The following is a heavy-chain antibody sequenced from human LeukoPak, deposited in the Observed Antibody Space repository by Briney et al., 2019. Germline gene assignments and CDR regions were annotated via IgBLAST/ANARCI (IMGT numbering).Heavy chain of an antibody. Sequence: GGSLRLSCAGSGVTFTTYAMSWVRQAPGKGLEWVSTISGSADKTYYADSVKGRFTISRDNSKNTLYLQMNSLRAEDTAVYYCARGVDYSSHYRSNWFDPWGQGTLVSVSS. CDR3: ARGVDYSSHYRSNWFDP. J-gene: IGHJ5*02. CDR1: GVTFTTYA. CDR2: ISGSADKT. V-gene: IGHV3-23*01. D-gene: IGHD4-11*01.